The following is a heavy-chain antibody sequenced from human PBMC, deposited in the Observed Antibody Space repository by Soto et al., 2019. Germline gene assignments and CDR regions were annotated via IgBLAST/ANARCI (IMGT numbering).Heavy chain of an antibody. Sequence: GGSLRLSCAASGFTFSSYAMNWVRQAPGKGLEWVSAISGGGGSTYYADPVKGRFTISRDNSKNTLYLQMNSLRAEDTAVYYCARDIAAAGRGDNYSDYWGQGTLVTVSS. CDR2: ISGGGGST. V-gene: IGHV3-23*01. J-gene: IGHJ4*02. D-gene: IGHD6-13*01. CDR1: GFTFSSYA. CDR3: ARDIAAAGRGDNYSDY.